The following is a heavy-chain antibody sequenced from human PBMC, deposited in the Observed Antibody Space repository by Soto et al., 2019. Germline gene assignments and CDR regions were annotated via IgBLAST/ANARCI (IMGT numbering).Heavy chain of an antibody. Sequence: SETLSLTCTVSGGSISSGDYYWSWIRQPPGKGLEWIGYIYYSGSTYYNPSLKSRVTISVDTSKNQFSLKLSSVTAADTAVYYCATGGTHGSGSYYVHYYYYGMDVWGQGTTVTVSS. J-gene: IGHJ6*02. CDR1: GGSISSGDYY. D-gene: IGHD3-10*01. V-gene: IGHV4-30-4*01. CDR3: ATGGTHGSGSYYVHYYYYGMDV. CDR2: IYYSGST.